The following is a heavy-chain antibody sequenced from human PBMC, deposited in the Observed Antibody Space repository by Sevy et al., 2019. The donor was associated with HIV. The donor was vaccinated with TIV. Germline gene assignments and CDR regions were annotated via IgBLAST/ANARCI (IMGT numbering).Heavy chain of an antibody. CDR1: GFTFSSYA. Sequence: GGSLRLSCAASGFTFSSYAMSWVRQAPGKGLEWVSAISGSGGSTYYADSVKGRFTISRDNSKNTLYLQMNSLRAEDTAVYYCAKDWVETPYYIVVVPAATTDWYFDLWGRGTLVTVSS. CDR2: ISGSGGST. V-gene: IGHV3-23*01. D-gene: IGHD2-2*01. J-gene: IGHJ2*01. CDR3: AKDWVETPYYIVVVPAATTDWYFDL.